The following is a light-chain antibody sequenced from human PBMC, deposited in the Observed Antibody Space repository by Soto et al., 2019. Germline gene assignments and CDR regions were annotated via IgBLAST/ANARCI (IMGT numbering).Light chain of an antibody. Sequence: SYELTQPPSASVAPGQTARVTCGGNNIGSKNVQWYQQKPGQAPVLVVYDDDRRPSGIPERFSGSNSGNTATLTISRVEARDEADYYCQVWDSSSDHPLVFGTGTKVTVL. J-gene: IGLJ1*01. CDR3: QVWDSSSDHPLV. V-gene: IGLV3-21*02. CDR1: NIGSKN. CDR2: DDD.